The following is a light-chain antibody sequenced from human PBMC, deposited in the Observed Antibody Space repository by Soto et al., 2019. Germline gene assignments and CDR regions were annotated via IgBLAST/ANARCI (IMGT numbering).Light chain of an antibody. CDR3: CSYAETYFYV. CDR2: DVT. Sequence: QSALTQPRSVSGSPGQSVTISCTGTSSDVGGYNYVSWYQQHPGKAPKLIIFDVTKRPSGVPDRFSGSKSGNTASLTISGLQAEDEADYHCCSYAETYFYVLGSGTKVTVL. J-gene: IGLJ1*01. CDR1: SSDVGGYNY. V-gene: IGLV2-11*01.